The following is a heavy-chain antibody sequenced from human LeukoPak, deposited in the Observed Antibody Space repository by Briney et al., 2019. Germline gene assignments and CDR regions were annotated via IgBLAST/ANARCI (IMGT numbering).Heavy chain of an antibody. J-gene: IGHJ3*02. Sequence: GESLKISCQGSGYTFTNYWIAWMRQMPGKGLEWMGVIYPADSDTTYSPSFQGQVTISADKSISTAYLQWTSLKAPDTAMYYCARFDRSSSCFSGFDIWGQGTMVTVSS. CDR3: ARFDRSSSCFSGFDI. D-gene: IGHD3-10*01. CDR1: GYTFTNYW. V-gene: IGHV5-51*01. CDR2: IYPADSDT.